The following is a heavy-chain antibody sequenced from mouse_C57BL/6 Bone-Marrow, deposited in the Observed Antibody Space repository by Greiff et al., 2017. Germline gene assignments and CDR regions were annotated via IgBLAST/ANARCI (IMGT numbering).Heavy chain of an antibody. Sequence: VQLQQPGAELVKPGASVKLSCKASGYTFTSYWMHWVKQRPGQGLEWIGMIHPNSGSTNYNEKFKSKATMTVDKSSSTAYMQLSSLTSEDSAVYYCARRNYSSSKYYYDMDYWGQGTSVTVSS. J-gene: IGHJ4*01. CDR1: GYTFTSYW. V-gene: IGHV1-64*01. CDR2: IHPNSGST. D-gene: IGHD1-1*01. CDR3: ARRNYSSSKYYYDMDY.